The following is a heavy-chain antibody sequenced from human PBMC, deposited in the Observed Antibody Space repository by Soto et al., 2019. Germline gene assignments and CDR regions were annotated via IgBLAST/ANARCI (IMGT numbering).Heavy chain of an antibody. CDR2: ISSGSGYI. CDR1: GFPFSDYT. D-gene: IGHD2-2*01. J-gene: IGHJ4*02. CDR3: ARGAYCTITSCWGDS. Sequence: EVQLVESGGGLVKPGGSLRLSCAASGFPFSDYTMNWVRQAPGKGLEWVSSISSGSGYIYYADSVKGRFTISRDNAKNSLFLQMNSLRAEYTATYYCARGAYCTITSCWGDSWGQGTLVTVSS. V-gene: IGHV3-21*01.